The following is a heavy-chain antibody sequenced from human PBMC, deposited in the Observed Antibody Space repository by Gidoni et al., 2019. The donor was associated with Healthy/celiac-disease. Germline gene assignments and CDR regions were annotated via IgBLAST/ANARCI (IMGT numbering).Heavy chain of an antibody. V-gene: IGHV4-39*01. CDR2: IYYSGST. D-gene: IGHD1-26*01. CDR1: GGSISSSSYY. Sequence: QLQLQESGPGLVKPSETLSLTCTVSGGSISSSSYYWGWIRQPPGKGLEWIGSIYYSGSTYYNPSLKSRVTISVDTSKNQFSLKLSSVTAADTAVYYCASGGLQRWFDPWGQGTLVTVSS. J-gene: IGHJ5*02. CDR3: ASGGLQRWFDP.